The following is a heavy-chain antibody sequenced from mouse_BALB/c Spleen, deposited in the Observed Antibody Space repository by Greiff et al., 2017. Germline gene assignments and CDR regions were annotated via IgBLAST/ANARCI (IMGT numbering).Heavy chain of an antibody. J-gene: IGHJ4*01. CDR2: SRNKANDYTT. Sequence: EVQGVESGGGLVQPGGSLRLSCATSGFTFSDFYMEWVRQPPGKRLEWIAASRNKANDYTTEYSASVKGRFIVSRDTSQSILYLQMNALRAEDTAIYYCARSNWDYAMDYWGQGTSVTVSS. CDR3: ARSNWDYAMDY. D-gene: IGHD4-1*01. V-gene: IGHV7-1*02. CDR1: GFTFSDFY.